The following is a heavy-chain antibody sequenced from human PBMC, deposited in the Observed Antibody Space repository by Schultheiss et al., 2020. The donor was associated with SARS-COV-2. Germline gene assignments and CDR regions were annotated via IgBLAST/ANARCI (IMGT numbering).Heavy chain of an antibody. D-gene: IGHD3-10*01. CDR3: ARSHRRGWFDP. CDR2: IFYSGST. CDR1: GDSISTGGYY. V-gene: IGHV4-31*03. Sequence: LRLSCSVSGDSISTGGYYWSWIRQLPGKGLEWIGYIFYSGSTYYNPSLKSRVTISVDKSKNQFSLKLNSVTAADTAVYYCARSHRRGWFDPWGQGTLVTVSS. J-gene: IGHJ5*02.